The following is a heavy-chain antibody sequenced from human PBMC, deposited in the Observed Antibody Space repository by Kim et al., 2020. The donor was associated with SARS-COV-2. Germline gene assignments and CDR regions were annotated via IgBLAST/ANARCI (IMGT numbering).Heavy chain of an antibody. Sequence: SETLSLTCTVSGGSISSGGYYWSWIRQHPGKGLEWIGYIYYSGSTYYNPSLKSRVTISVDTSKNQFSLKLSSVTAADTAVYYCARDQRLGVPAYYYYGMDVWGQGTTVTVSS. J-gene: IGHJ6*02. V-gene: IGHV4-31*03. CDR3: ARDQRLGVPAYYYYGMDV. D-gene: IGHD2-2*01. CDR2: IYYSGST. CDR1: GGSISSGGYY.